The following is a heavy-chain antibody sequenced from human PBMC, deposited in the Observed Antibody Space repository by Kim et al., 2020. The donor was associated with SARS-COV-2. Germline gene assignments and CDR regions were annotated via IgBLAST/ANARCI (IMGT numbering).Heavy chain of an antibody. Sequence: QKLQGRVTMTTDTSTSTAYMELRSLRSDDTAVYYCARALGGDYGQWYFDLWGRGTLVTVSS. J-gene: IGHJ2*01. V-gene: IGHV1-18*01. CDR3: ARALGGDYGQWYFDL. D-gene: IGHD4-17*01.